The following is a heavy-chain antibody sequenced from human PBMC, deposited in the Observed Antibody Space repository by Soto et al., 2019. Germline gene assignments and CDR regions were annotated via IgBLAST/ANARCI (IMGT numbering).Heavy chain of an antibody. CDR3: ATIANYDFWSGSPLGFDY. D-gene: IGHD3-3*01. CDR1: GYTLTELS. V-gene: IGHV1-24*01. Sequence: ASVKVSCKVSGYTLTELSMHWVRQAPGKGLEWMGGFDPEDGETIYAQKFQGRVTMTEDTSTDTAYMELSSLRSEDTAVYYCATIANYDFWSGSPLGFDYWGQGTXVTVSS. CDR2: FDPEDGET. J-gene: IGHJ4*02.